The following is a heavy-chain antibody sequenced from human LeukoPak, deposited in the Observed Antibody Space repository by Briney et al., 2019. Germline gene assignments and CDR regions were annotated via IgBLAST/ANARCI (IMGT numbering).Heavy chain of an antibody. J-gene: IGHJ4*02. CDR1: GFTFTGYF. Sequence: ASVKVSCKASGFTFTGYFIHWVRQAPGQGLEWMGWIHPNNGGTKYAQKFQGRVTMTRDTSINTDYMKLSRLRSDDTALYYCTRDGFSGAAFDYWGQGTLVAVSS. V-gene: IGHV1-2*02. CDR2: IHPNNGGT. CDR3: TRDGFSGAAFDY. D-gene: IGHD7-27*01.